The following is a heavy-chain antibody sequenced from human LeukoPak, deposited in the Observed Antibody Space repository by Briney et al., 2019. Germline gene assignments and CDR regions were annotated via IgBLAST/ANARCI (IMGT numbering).Heavy chain of an antibody. Sequence: SETLSLTCTVSGGSISSYYWSWIRQPPGKGLEWIGYIYYSGSTSYNPSLKSRVTISVDTSKNQFSLKLSSVTAADTAVYYCARDGRATMVRGVIDSTPPNWFDPWGQGTLVTVSS. J-gene: IGHJ5*02. CDR3: ARDGRATMVRGVIDSTPPNWFDP. CDR1: GGSISSYY. V-gene: IGHV4-59*01. D-gene: IGHD3-10*01. CDR2: IYYSGST.